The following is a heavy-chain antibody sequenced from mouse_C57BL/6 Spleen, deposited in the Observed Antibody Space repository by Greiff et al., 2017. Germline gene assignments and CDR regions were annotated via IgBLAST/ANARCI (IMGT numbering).Heavy chain of an antibody. D-gene: IGHD1-1*01. CDR1: GYAFTNYL. J-gene: IGHJ4*01. V-gene: IGHV1-54*01. CDR3: ARSLYYYGSMDY. CDR2: INPGSGGT. Sequence: VKLMESGAELVRPGTSVKVSCKASGYAFTNYLIEWVKQRPGQGLEWIGVINPGSGGTNYNEKFKGKATLTADKSSSTAYMQLSSLTSEDSAVYFCARSLYYYGSMDYWGQGTSVTVSS.